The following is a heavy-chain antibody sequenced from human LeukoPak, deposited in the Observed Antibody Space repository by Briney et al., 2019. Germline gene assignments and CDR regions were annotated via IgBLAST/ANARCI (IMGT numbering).Heavy chain of an antibody. V-gene: IGHV1-18*01. CDR3: ARVPITVVAYGSGSYYMLVY. CDR2: ISAYNNNT. D-gene: IGHD3-10*01. Sequence: ASVKVSCKASGYTFTSYGISWVRQAPGQGLEWVGWISAYNNNTNYAQKLQGRVTMTRDMSTSTVYMELSSLRSEDTAVYYCARVPITVVAYGSGSYYMLVYWGQGTLVTVSS. CDR1: GYTFTSYG. J-gene: IGHJ4*02.